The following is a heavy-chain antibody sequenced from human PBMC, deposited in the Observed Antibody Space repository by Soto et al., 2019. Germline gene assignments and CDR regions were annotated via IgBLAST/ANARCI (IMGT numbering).Heavy chain of an antibody. Sequence: QVQLVQSGAEVKKPGASVKVSCKASGYTFTSYGISWVRQAPGQGLEWMGWISAYNCNTNYAQKLQGRVTMTTHTSTSTAYMELRSLRSDDTAVYYCARPDAGKYDFEGWFDPWGQGTLVTVSS. D-gene: IGHD3-3*01. V-gene: IGHV1-18*01. CDR1: GYTFTSYG. CDR3: ARPDAGKYDFEGWFDP. J-gene: IGHJ5*02. CDR2: ISAYNCNT.